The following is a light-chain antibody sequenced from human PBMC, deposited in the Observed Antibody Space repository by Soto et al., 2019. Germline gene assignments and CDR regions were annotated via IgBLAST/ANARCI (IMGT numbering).Light chain of an antibody. J-gene: IGLJ3*02. Sequence: QSALTQPPSASGSPGQSVTISCTGTSSDIGAYNYVSWYQQHPGKAPKLMIHEVSKRPSGVPDRFSGYKSGNTASLTVSGLQAEDEADYYCSSYAGSNDRGVFGGGTKVTVL. CDR3: SSYAGSNDRGV. CDR1: SSDIGAYNY. CDR2: EVS. V-gene: IGLV2-8*01.